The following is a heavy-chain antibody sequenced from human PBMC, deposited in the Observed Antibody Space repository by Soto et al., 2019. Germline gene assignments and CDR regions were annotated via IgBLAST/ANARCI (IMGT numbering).Heavy chain of an antibody. CDR2: IYYSGSD. CDR3: ARSEYVDGDY. V-gene: IGHV4-39*01. Sequence: SETLSLTCTVSGGSISSSSYYWGWIRQPPGKGLEGIGSIYYSGSDYYNPSLKSRVTISVDTSRNQFCLKLSSVTAADTAVYYCARSEYVDGDYWGQGTLGTVSS. D-gene: IGHD3-16*01. J-gene: IGHJ4*02. CDR1: GGSISSSSYY.